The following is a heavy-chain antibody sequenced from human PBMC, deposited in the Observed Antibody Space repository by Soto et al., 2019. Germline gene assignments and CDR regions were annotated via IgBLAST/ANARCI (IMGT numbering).Heavy chain of an antibody. J-gene: IGHJ4*02. CDR1: GFTFSSYW. Sequence: PGGSLRLSCAASGFTFSSYWMSWVRQAPGKGLEWVANIKQDGSEKYYVDSVKGRFTISRDNAKNSLYLQMNSLRAEDTAVYYRARDFGSSPSKWLRFDFDYWGQGTLVTVSS. CDR2: IKQDGSEK. D-gene: IGHD5-12*01. CDR3: ARDFGSSPSKWLRFDFDY. V-gene: IGHV3-7*01.